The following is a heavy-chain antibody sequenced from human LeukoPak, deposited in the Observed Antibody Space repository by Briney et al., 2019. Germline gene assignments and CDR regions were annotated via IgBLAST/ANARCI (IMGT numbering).Heavy chain of an antibody. D-gene: IGHD5-24*01. CDR3: ARDDGYNCFDY. Sequence: SQTLSLTCTVSGGSISSGSYYWRWIRQPAGKGLEWIGRIYTSGSTNYNPSLKSRVTISVDTSKNQFSLKLSSVTAADTAVYYCARDDGYNCFDYWGQGTLVTVSS. V-gene: IGHV4-61*02. J-gene: IGHJ4*02. CDR1: GGSISSGSYY. CDR2: IYTSGST.